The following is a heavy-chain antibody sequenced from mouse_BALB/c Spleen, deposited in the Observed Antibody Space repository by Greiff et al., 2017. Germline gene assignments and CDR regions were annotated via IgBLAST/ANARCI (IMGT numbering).Heavy chain of an antibody. CDR3: ARSDHGDD. V-gene: IGHV14-3*02. Sequence: EVQRVESGAELVKPGASVKLSCTASGFNIKDTYMHWVKQRPEQGLEWIGRIDPANGNTKYDPKFQGKATITADTSSNTAYLQLSSLTSEDTAVYYCARSDHGDDWGQGTTLTVSS. CDR1: GFNIKDTY. CDR2: IDPANGNT. J-gene: IGHJ2*01.